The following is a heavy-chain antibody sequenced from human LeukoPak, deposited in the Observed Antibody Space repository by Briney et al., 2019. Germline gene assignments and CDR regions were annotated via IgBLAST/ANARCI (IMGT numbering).Heavy chain of an antibody. CDR2: INPSGGST. D-gene: IGHD5-18*01. V-gene: IGHV1-46*01. CDR1: GYTFTSYY. Sequence: ASVKVSCKASGYTFTSYYMHWVGQAPGQGLEWMGIINPSGGSTSYAQKFQGRVTMTRDTSTSAVYMGLSSLRSEDTAVYYCARDMYSYTTYYFDYWGQGTLVTVSS. J-gene: IGHJ4*02. CDR3: ARDMYSYTTYYFDY.